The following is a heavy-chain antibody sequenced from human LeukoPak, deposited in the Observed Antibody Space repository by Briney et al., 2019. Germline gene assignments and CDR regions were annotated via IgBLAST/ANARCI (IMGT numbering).Heavy chain of an antibody. Sequence: PSETLSLTCTVSGGSISSGDYYWSWIRQPPGKGLEWIGYIYYSGSTYYTPSLKSRVTISVDTSKNQFSLKLSSVTAADTAVYYCARGNFDWLLYYYYGMDVWGQGTTVTVSS. J-gene: IGHJ6*02. CDR2: IYYSGST. CDR3: ARGNFDWLLYYYYGMDV. D-gene: IGHD3-9*01. CDR1: GGSISSGDYY. V-gene: IGHV4-30-4*01.